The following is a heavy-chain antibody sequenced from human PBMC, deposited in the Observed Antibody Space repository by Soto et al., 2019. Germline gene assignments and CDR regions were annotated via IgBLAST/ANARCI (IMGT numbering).Heavy chain of an antibody. CDR3: ARQSPYCSSTSCYVGDYYYGMDV. V-gene: IGHV5-10-1*01. J-gene: IGHJ6*02. CDR1: GYSFTSYW. CDR2: IDPSDSYT. Sequence: PGESLKISCKGSGYSFTSYWISWVRQMPGKGLEWMGRIDPSDSYTNYSPSFQGRVTISADKSISTAYLQWSSLKASDTAMYYCARQSPYCSSTSCYVGDYYYGMDVWGQGTTVTVSS. D-gene: IGHD2-2*01.